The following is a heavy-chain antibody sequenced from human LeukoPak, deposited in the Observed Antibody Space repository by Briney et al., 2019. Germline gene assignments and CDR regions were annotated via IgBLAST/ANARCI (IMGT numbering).Heavy chain of an antibody. V-gene: IGHV3-30*04. Sequence: PGGSLRLSCAASGFTFSSYAMHWVRLAPGKGLEWVAVISYDGSNKYYADSVKGRFTISRDNSKNTLYLQMNSLRAEDTAVYYCARVARVKVGGSGSYAGYYYMDVWGKGTTVTISS. D-gene: IGHD3-10*01. J-gene: IGHJ6*03. CDR3: ARVARVKVGGSGSYAGYYYMDV. CDR2: ISYDGSNK. CDR1: GFTFSSYA.